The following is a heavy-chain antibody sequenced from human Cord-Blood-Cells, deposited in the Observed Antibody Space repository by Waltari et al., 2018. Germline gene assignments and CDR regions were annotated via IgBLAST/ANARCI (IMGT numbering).Heavy chain of an antibody. J-gene: IGHJ4*02. D-gene: IGHD4-17*01. CDR1: GGTFSSYA. CDR3: ARDQAATTVVTATYFDY. CDR2: IIPIFGTA. V-gene: IGHV1-69*06. Sequence: QVQLVQSGAEVKKPGSSVKVSCKASGGTFSSYAISWVRQAPGQGLEWMGGIIPIFGTANYAQKFQGRVTITADKSTSTAYMELSSLRSEDTAVYYCARDQAATTVVTATYFDYWGQGTLVTVSS.